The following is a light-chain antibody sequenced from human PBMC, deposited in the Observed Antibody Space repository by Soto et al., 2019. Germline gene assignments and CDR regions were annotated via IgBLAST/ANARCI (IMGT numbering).Light chain of an antibody. J-gene: IGKJ5*01. Sequence: EIVLTQSPATLSLSPGERATLSCRASPSVTNFLAWYQQKPGQAPRLLIYGAFNRATGIPARFSGSGSGTVFTLTISSLEPADSAINYYQQHNIWPPVTFGQGTRLEIK. CDR1: PSVTNF. CDR3: QQHNIWPPVT. CDR2: GAF. V-gene: IGKV3-11*01.